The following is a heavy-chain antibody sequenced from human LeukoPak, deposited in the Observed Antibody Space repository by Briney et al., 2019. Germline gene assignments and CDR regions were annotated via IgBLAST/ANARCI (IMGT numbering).Heavy chain of an antibody. CDR3: ATVSRLRFSLAHYYYMDV. V-gene: IGHV1-24*01. CDR1: GYTLTELS. CDR2: FDPEDGET. D-gene: IGHD3-3*01. J-gene: IGHJ6*03. Sequence: ASVKVSCKVSGYTLTELSMHWVRQAPGKGLGWMGGFDPEDGETIYAQKFQGRVTMTEDTSTDTAYMELSSLRSEDTAVYYCATVSRLRFSLAHYYYMDVWGKGTTVTVSS.